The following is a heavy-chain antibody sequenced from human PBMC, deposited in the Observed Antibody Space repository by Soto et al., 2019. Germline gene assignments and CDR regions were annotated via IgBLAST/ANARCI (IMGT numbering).Heavy chain of an antibody. V-gene: IGHV3-33*01. Sequence: GGSLRLSCAASGFTFSSYGMHWVRQAPGKGLEWVAVIWYDGSNKYYADSVKGRFTISRDNSKNTLYLQMNSLRAEDTAVYYCARGRWLQPFDYWGQGTLVTVSS. CDR2: IWYDGSNK. D-gene: IGHD5-12*01. J-gene: IGHJ4*02. CDR3: ARGRWLQPFDY. CDR1: GFTFSSYG.